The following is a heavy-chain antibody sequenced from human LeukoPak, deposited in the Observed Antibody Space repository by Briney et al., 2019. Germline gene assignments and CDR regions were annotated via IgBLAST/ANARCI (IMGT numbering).Heavy chain of an antibody. D-gene: IGHD6-6*01. J-gene: IGHJ4*02. Sequence: PSETLSLTCAVYGGSFSGYYWSWIRQPPGKGLEWIGYIYYTGDTNSNPSLKSRVTISLDTSKNQVSLQVTSVTAADTAVYYCARHTYARPFDFWGQGTLVTVSS. CDR1: GGSFSGYY. CDR2: IYYTGDT. V-gene: IGHV4-59*08. CDR3: ARHTYARPFDF.